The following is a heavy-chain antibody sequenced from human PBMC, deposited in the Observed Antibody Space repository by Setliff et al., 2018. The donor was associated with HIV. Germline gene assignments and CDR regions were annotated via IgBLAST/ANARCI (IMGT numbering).Heavy chain of an antibody. CDR1: GGSISGSY. Sequence: SETLSLTCTVSGGSISGSYWNWFRRPAGQGLEWIGRIYGTGSTFYNPSFKSRATFAVDTARSQFSLKLSSVTAADTAGYYCARDWPLEYWGQGTLVTVSS. CDR2: IYGTGST. J-gene: IGHJ4*02. D-gene: IGHD1-1*01. CDR3: ARDWPLEY. V-gene: IGHV4-4*07.